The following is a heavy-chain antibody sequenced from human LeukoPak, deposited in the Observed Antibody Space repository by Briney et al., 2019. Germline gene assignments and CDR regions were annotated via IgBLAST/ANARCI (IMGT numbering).Heavy chain of an antibody. V-gene: IGHV3-23*01. CDR3: ARNENSGWGYFDY. D-gene: IGHD5-12*01. Sequence: GGSLRLSCAASRFTFNSYAMSWVRQAPGKGLEWVSVIGGSNGITFYVGSVKGRFTISRDNSKDTLYLQMNSLRAEDTAVYYCARNENSGWGYFDYWGQAPWSPSPQ. CDR1: RFTFNSYA. CDR2: IGGSNGIT. J-gene: IGHJ4*01.